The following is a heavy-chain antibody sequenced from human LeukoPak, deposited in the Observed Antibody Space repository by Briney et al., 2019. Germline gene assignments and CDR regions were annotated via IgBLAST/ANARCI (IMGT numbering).Heavy chain of an antibody. V-gene: IGHV3-30-3*01. D-gene: IGHD3-22*01. CDR3: ARDSPYYDSSGALDY. J-gene: IGHJ4*02. CDR2: ISYDGSNK. CDR1: XFTFSSYA. Sequence: GSXXLXCXAXXFTFSSYAMHWVRQAPGKGLEWVXVISYDGSNKYYADSVKGRFTISRDNSKNTLYLQMNSLRAEDTAVYYCARDSPYYDSSGALDYWGQGTLVTVSS.